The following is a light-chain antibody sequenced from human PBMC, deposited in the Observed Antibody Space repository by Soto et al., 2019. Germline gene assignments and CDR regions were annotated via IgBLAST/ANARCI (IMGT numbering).Light chain of an antibody. CDR3: QQYGTSPLT. V-gene: IGKV3-20*01. CDR2: GAS. J-gene: IGKJ5*01. Sequence: EVVLTQSPGTLSLSPGERATLSCRASQSVTSNYLAWYQQQPGQAPRLLISGASSRATGVPDRFTGSGSGTDLTITISRLEPEDFEVYYCQQYGTSPLTFGQGTRLEIK. CDR1: QSVTSNY.